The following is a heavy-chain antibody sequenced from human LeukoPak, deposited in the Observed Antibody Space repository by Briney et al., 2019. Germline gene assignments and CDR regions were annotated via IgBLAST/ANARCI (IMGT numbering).Heavy chain of an antibody. D-gene: IGHD5-24*01. Sequence: GGSLRLSCAASGFTFRNFWMNWARQTPGKGLEWVASIMKDGGQKKYVDSAKGRFTISRDNAQNLVYLEMSSLRAEDTAMYYCVRDADFYKGDYWGQGTLVTVSS. CDR3: VRDADFYKGDY. J-gene: IGHJ4*02. CDR1: GFTFRNFW. CDR2: IMKDGGQK. V-gene: IGHV3-7*03.